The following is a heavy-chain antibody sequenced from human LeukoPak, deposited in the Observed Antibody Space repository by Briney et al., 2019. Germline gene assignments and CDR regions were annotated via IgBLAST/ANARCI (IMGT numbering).Heavy chain of an antibody. CDR1: GGSISSGSYY. CDR2: IYTSGST. J-gene: IGHJ4*02. Sequence: SQTLSLTCTVSGGSISSGSYYWSWIRQPAGKGLEWIGRIYTSGSTNYNPSLKSRVTISVDTSKNQFSLKLSSVTAADTAVYYCAREEALGSRSFDYWGQGTLVTVSS. D-gene: IGHD3-3*02. V-gene: IGHV4-61*02. CDR3: AREEALGSRSFDY.